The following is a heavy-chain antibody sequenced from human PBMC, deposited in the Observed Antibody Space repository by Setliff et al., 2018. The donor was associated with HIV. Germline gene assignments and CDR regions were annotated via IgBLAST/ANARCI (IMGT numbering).Heavy chain of an antibody. J-gene: IGHJ6*02. CDR2: INPNSGGP. CDR1: GYTFTGYY. CDR3: ARFHSSGWYNGMDV. Sequence: ASVKVSCKASGYTFTGYYMHWVRQAPGQGLEWMGWINPNSGGPNYAQKFQGWVTMTRETSISTAYMELSRLRSDDTAVYYCARFHSSGWYNGMDVWGQGTTVTVSS. D-gene: IGHD6-19*01. V-gene: IGHV1-2*04.